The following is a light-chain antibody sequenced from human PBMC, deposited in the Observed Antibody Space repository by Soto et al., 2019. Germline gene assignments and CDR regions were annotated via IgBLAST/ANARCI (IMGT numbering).Light chain of an antibody. V-gene: IGLV2-23*02. CDR2: EVS. CDR3: CSYAAGNTYV. J-gene: IGLJ1*01. CDR1: SSDVGTYNL. Sequence: QSALTQPASVSGSPGQSITISCTGTSSDVGTYNLVSWYQQHPGKAPKLMIYEVSKWPSGVSNRFSGSKSGNTASLTISGLQAEDEADYCCSYAAGNTYVFGTGTKVTVL.